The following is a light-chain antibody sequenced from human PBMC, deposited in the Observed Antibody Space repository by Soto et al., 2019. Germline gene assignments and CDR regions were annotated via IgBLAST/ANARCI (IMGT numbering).Light chain of an antibody. CDR1: QSVSTK. J-gene: IGKJ2*01. Sequence: EVVMTQSPATLSVSPGERVTLSCRASQSVSTKLAWYQQKPGQPPRLLIYGVSSRATGIPARFSGSGSQTDSTLTISSLQSEDFAVYYCQQYNNWPPEYTFGQGTKLEIK. V-gene: IGKV3-15*01. CDR2: GVS. CDR3: QQYNNWPPEYT.